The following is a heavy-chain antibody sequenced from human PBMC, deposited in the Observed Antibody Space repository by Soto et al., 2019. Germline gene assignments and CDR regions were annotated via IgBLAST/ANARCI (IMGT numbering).Heavy chain of an antibody. J-gene: IGHJ4*02. V-gene: IGHV1-2*04. Sequence: QLQLVQSGVEVKKPGASVKVPWEAPGYNLTGYYMHWVRQAPGQGLEWMGWINPNSGGTNYAQKFQGWVTMTRDTSISTAYMELSRLRSYDTAVYYCARDWDIVIVPGVISFYFDFWGQGTLVIVSS. D-gene: IGHD2-2*01. CDR2: INPNSGGT. CDR1: GYNLTGYY. CDR3: ARDWDIVIVPGVISFYFDF.